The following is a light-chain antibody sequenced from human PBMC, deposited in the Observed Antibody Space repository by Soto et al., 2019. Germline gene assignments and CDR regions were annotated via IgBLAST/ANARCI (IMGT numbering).Light chain of an antibody. CDR1: SSDIGGYNY. CDR2: EVS. V-gene: IGLV2-8*01. J-gene: IGLJ3*02. CDR3: SSYAGSSNLGV. Sequence: QSALTQPPSASGSPGQSVTISCTGTSSDIGGYNYVSWYQQHPGKAPKVMIYEVSKRPSGVPDRFSGSKSGNTASLTVSGLQPEDEVDYYCSSYAGSSNLGVFGGGTKLTVL.